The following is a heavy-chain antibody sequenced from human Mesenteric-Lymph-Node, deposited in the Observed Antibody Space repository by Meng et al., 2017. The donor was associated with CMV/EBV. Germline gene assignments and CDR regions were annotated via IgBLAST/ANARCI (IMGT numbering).Heavy chain of an antibody. CDR3: ARDQSLSYYDSSRPGLYFFDY. V-gene: IGHV3-48*03. D-gene: IGHD3-22*01. J-gene: IGHJ4*02. Sequence: GGSLRLSCAASGFTFSSYEMNWVRQAPGKGLEWVSYISSSSSTIYYADSVEGRFTISRDNSKNSLYLQINSLRAEDTAVYYCARDQSLSYYDSSRPGLYFFDYWGQGALVTVSS. CDR2: ISSSSSTI. CDR1: GFTFSSYE.